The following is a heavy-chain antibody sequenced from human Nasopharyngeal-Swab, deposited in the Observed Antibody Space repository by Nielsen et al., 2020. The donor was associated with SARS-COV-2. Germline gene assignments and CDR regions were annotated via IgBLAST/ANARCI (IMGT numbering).Heavy chain of an antibody. CDR2: ISSSTSHK. J-gene: IGHJ4*02. CDR3: VLPSVAAPGRDS. V-gene: IGHV3-21*01. Sequence: GESLKISCAASGFTFSAYNMKWVRQAPGKGLEWVSSISSSTSHKYYADSMKGRFTISRDNVEKSLYLQMDNLRVEDTAVYYCVLPSVAAPGRDSWGKGTLVTVSS. CDR1: GFTFSAYN. D-gene: IGHD6-25*01.